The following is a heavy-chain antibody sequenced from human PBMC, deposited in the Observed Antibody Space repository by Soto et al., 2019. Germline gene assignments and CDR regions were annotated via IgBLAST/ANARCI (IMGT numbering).Heavy chain of an antibody. CDR1: GGSISSGDYS. CDR2: IYYSGST. J-gene: IGHJ6*02. CDR3: ARGQYQLLTLYYYGMDV. Sequence: QVQRHESGPGLVKPSQTLSLTCTVSGGSISSGDYSWSWIRQPPGKGLEWIGYIYYSGSTYYNPSLKSRVTISVDTSKNQFALKLSSVTAADTAVYYCARGQYQLLTLYYYGMDVWGQGTTVTVSS. D-gene: IGHD2-2*01. V-gene: IGHV4-30-4*01.